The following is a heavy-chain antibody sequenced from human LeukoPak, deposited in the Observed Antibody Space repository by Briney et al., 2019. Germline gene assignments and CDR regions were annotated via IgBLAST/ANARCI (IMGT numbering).Heavy chain of an antibody. CDR3: AREPPIVGYGMDV. V-gene: IGHV4-4*02. D-gene: IGHD2-15*01. CDR1: GGSISSSNW. CDR2: IYHSGST. J-gene: IGHJ6*04. Sequence: PSGTLSLTCAVSGGSISSSNWWSWVRQPPGKGLEWLGEIYHSGSTNYNPSLKSRVTISVDKSKNQFSLKLSSVTAADTAVYYCAREPPIVGYGMDVWGKGTTVTVSS.